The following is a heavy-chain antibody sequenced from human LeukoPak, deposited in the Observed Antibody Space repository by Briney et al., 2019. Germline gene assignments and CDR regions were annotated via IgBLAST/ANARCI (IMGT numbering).Heavy chain of an antibody. CDR1: GFTFSSYW. D-gene: IGHD6-13*01. CDR3: ARCGIAAAGRFDP. Sequence: GGSLRLSCAVSGFTFSSYWIHWVRQVPGKGLVWVSRIHGDGRTTTYADSVKGRFTISRDNAKNTLYLQMNSLRAEDTAVYYCARCGIAAAGRFDPWGQGTLVTVSS. J-gene: IGHJ5*02. V-gene: IGHV3-74*01. CDR2: IHGDGRTT.